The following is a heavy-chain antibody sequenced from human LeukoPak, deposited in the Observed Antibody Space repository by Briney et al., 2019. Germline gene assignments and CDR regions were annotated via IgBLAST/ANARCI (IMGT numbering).Heavy chain of an antibody. CDR3: ASGAARNDFWSGYYMDV. D-gene: IGHD3-3*01. CDR1: GGTFSSYA. V-gene: IGHV1-69*13. Sequence: ASVKVSCKASGGTFSSYAISWVRQAPGQGLEWMGGIIPIFGTANYAQKFQGRVTITADESTSTAYMELSSLRSEDTAVYYCASGAARNDFWSGYYMDVWGKGTTVTVSS. CDR2: IIPIFGTA. J-gene: IGHJ6*03.